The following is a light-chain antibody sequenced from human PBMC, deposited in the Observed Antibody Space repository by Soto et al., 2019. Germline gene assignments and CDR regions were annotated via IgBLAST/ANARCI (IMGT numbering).Light chain of an antibody. Sequence: EIVLTQSPGTLSLSPGERATLSCRASQSVSSSYLAWYQQKPGQAPRLLIYDASSRATGIPDRFSGSGSGTDFTLTIRGLEPEDFAVYYCQHYGSSPYPFVQGTEQEIK. CDR2: DAS. J-gene: IGKJ2*01. CDR3: QHYGSSPYP. V-gene: IGKV3-20*01. CDR1: QSVSSSY.